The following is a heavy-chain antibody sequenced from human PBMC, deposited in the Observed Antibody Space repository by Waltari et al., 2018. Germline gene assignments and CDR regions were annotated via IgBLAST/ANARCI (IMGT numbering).Heavy chain of an antibody. CDR2: INHSGST. V-gene: IGHV4-34*02. D-gene: IGHD2-15*01. CDR3: ARGYCSGDSCSVYFDY. J-gene: IGHJ4*02. CDR1: GGSFSGYY. Sequence: QVQLQQWGAGLLKPSETLSLTCAVYGGSFSGYYWSWIRQPPGKGLEWIGAINHSGSTNYNPSLKSRVTIAVDTSKNQFSLKVNSVTAADTAVYYCARGYCSGDSCSVYFDYWGQGTLVTVSS.